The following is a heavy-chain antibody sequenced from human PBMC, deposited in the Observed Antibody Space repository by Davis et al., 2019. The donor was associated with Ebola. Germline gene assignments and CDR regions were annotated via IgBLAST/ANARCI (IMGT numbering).Heavy chain of an antibody. CDR1: GGSISSGGYS. Sequence: MPSETLSLTCAVSGGSISSGGYSWSWIRQPPGKGLEWIGYIYHSGSTYYNPSLKSRVTISVDTSKNQFSLKLSSVTAADTAVYYCARARGSGAWFDPWGQGTLVTVSS. J-gene: IGHJ5*02. CDR3: ARARGSGAWFDP. V-gene: IGHV4-30-2*01. CDR2: IYHSGST. D-gene: IGHD3-10*01.